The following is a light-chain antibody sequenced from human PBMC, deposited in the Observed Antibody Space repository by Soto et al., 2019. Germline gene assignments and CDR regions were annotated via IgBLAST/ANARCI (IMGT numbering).Light chain of an antibody. Sequence: EIVLTQSPGTLSLSPGEGATLSCRASQSVSNNFLAWYQHTPGQAPRLLTYDATSRATGIPDRFRGSGSGTDFSLTISRLEPEDFAVYYCQQYGTSPHTFGQGTKVEIK. CDR3: QQYGTSPHT. V-gene: IGKV3-20*01. CDR1: QSVSNNF. J-gene: IGKJ2*01. CDR2: DAT.